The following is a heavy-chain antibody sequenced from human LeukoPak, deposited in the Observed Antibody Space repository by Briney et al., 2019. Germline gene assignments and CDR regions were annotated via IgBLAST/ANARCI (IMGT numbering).Heavy chain of an antibody. V-gene: IGHV1-8*02. Sequence: VASVKVSCKASGYTFTGYYMHWVRQAPGQGLEWMGWMNPNSGNTGYAQKFQGRVTMTRNTSISTAYMELSSLRSEDTAVYYCARVSAAAAGFVDYWGQGTLVTVSS. CDR1: GYTFTGYY. CDR3: ARVSAAAAGFVDY. D-gene: IGHD6-13*01. J-gene: IGHJ4*02. CDR2: MNPNSGNT.